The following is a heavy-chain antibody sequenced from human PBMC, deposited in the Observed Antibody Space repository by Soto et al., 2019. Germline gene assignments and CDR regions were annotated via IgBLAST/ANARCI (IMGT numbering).Heavy chain of an antibody. Sequence: GGSLRLSCAASGFTFSGYGMRWVRQAPGKGLEWVAVIWYDGSNKYYADSVKGRFTISRDNSKNTLYLQMNSLRAEDTAVYYCARGVDPTYYFDYWGQGTLVTVSS. CDR3: ARGVDPTYYFDY. CDR1: GFTFSGYG. J-gene: IGHJ4*02. CDR2: IWYDGSNK. V-gene: IGHV3-33*01. D-gene: IGHD3-16*01.